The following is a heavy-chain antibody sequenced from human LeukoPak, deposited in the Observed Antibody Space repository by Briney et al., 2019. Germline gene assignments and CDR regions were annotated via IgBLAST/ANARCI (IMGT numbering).Heavy chain of an antibody. CDR3: ARAISGSYSYYFDY. CDR1: GGSFSGYY. Sequence: SETLSLTCAVYGGSFSGYYWSWIRQPPGKGLEWIGEINHSGSTNYNPSLKSRVTISVDTSRNQFSLKLSSVAAADTAVYYCARAISGSYSYYFDYWGQGTLVTVSS. CDR2: INHSGST. V-gene: IGHV4-34*01. J-gene: IGHJ4*02. D-gene: IGHD1-26*01.